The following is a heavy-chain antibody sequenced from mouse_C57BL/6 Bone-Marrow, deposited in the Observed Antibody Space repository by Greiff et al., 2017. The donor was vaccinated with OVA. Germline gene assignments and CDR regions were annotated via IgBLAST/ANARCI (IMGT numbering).Heavy chain of an antibody. D-gene: IGHD2-2*01. J-gene: IGHJ4*01. CDR3: ADLLWLRRAMDY. Sequence: EVKLVESGGGLVQPGESLKLSCESNEYEFPSHDMSWVRKTPEKRLELVAAINSDGGSTYYPDTMERRFIISRDNTKKTLYLQMSSLRSEDTALYYCADLLWLRRAMDYWGQGTSVTVSS. CDR2: INSDGGST. CDR1: EYEFPSHD. V-gene: IGHV5-2*01.